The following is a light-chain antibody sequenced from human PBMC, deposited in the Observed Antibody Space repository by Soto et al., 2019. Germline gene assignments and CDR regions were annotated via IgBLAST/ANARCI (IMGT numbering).Light chain of an antibody. CDR3: QQRNNTPLT. V-gene: IGKV1-39*01. J-gene: IGKJ4*01. CDR2: AAS. Sequence: EIQMTQSPSTLSSSVGERVTITCRASQSVSSYLTWYQQKPGQAPKLLIYAASSMASGIPSRFSGSGSGTDFTLTISSLQPEDFAVYYCQQRNNTPLTFGEGTKLEIK. CDR1: QSVSSY.